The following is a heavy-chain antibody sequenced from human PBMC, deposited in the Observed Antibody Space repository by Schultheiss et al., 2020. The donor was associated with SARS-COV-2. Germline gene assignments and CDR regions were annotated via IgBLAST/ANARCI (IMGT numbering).Heavy chain of an antibody. CDR2: INHSGST. CDR3: ARRRYDSRGLYAFDI. Sequence: SQTLSLTCAVYGGSFSGYYWSWIRQPPGKGLEWIGEINHSGSTNYNPSLKSLVTISVDTSKNQFSLKLSPVTAAYTAVYYCARRRYDSRGLYAFDIWGQGAMVTVSS. CDR1: GGSFSGYY. D-gene: IGHD3-22*01. V-gene: IGHV4-34*01. J-gene: IGHJ3*02.